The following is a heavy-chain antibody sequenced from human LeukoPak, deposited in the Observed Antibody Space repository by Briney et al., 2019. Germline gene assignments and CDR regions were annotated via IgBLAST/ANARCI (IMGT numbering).Heavy chain of an antibody. CDR3: ASLSYYDLSGYFY. Sequence: ASVKVSCKTSGYPFIGNYIHWVRQAPGQGLEWMGWINPNSGGTQYSQKFQGRVTLTRDTSITTGYMELSGLTSDDTAVYYCASLSYYDLSGYFYWGQGTLVTVSS. CDR2: INPNSGGT. CDR1: GYPFIGNY. D-gene: IGHD3-22*01. J-gene: IGHJ4*02. V-gene: IGHV1-2*02.